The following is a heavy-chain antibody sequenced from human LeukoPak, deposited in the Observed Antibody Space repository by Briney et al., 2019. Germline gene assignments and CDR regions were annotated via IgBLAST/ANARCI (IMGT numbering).Heavy chain of an antibody. CDR3: ATDLARYFDL. V-gene: IGHV1-24*01. CDR1: GYTLTELS. Sequence: ASVKVSCKVSGYTLTELSMHWVRQAPGEGLEWMGGFDPEDGGTIYAQKFQGRVTMTEDTSTDTAYMELSSLRSEDTAVYYCATDLARYFDLWGRGTLVTVSS. J-gene: IGHJ2*01. CDR2: FDPEDGGT.